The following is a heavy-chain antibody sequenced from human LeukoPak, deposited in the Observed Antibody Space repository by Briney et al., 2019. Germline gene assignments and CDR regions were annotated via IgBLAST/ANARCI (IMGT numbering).Heavy chain of an antibody. D-gene: IGHD6-19*01. CDR3: ARSVEGSFDY. Sequence: PGGSLRLSCAASGFTFSPYSINWIRQAPGKGLEWVSYINSISTTYYADSVAGRLTISRDNAKNSVYLQLNSLRVEDTAVYYCARSVEGSFDYWGQGTLVTVSS. V-gene: IGHV3-48*01. CDR1: GFTFSPYS. CDR2: INSISTT. J-gene: IGHJ4*02.